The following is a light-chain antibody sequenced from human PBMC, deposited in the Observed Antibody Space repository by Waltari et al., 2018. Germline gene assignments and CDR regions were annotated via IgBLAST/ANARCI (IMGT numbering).Light chain of an antibody. Sequence: VMTHSPATLSVSPGERATLSCRASQSVSSNLAWYQQKPGQAPGLLIYGASTRATGIPARFSGSGSGTEFTLTISSLQSEDFAVYYCQQYNNWPPWTFGQGTKVEIK. J-gene: IGKJ1*01. CDR1: QSVSSN. CDR2: GAS. CDR3: QQYNNWPPWT. V-gene: IGKV3-15*01.